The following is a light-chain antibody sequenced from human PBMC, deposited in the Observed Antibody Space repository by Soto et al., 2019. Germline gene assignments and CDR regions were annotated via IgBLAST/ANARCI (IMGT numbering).Light chain of an antibody. V-gene: IGKV3-20*01. CDR1: QSIYINS. CDR2: AAT. CDR3: QQYGDSPFA. Sequence: EIVLTQSPGTLSLSTGERATLSCRASQSIYINSLAWYQHKRGQAPRLLIYAATVRATAVPDRFNGSGSGTDFALTISRLEPEDSAMYYCQQYGDSPFAFGPGTKLDV. J-gene: IGKJ3*01.